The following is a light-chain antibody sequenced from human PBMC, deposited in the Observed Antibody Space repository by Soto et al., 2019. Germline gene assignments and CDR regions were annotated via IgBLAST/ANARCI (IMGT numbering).Light chain of an antibody. CDR3: TSFAHGRIYV. J-gene: IGLJ1*01. V-gene: IGLV2-14*01. CDR2: EVS. Sequence: HSVLTHPRSVSGSPGQSVTISCTGTSIDVGGYNYVSWYQQYPGKAPKLMIYEVSHRFSGLSYRFSGSKSGNTASLTISGLQAEDEGDYYCTSFAHGRIYVFGSGTKVT. CDR1: SIDVGGYNY.